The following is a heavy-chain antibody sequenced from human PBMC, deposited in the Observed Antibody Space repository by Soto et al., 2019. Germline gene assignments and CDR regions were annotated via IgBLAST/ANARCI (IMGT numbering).Heavy chain of an antibody. CDR2: VNAGNDNT. CDR3: AREVPYGYARFDY. D-gene: IGHD5-18*01. Sequence: QVHLVQSGAEVKKPGASVKVSCKTSGYTFTNNVIHWVRQAPGQRLEWVGWVNAGNDNTKWSREFQRRLTLTKDTSATTDYMELSCLTSEDTTIYLCAREVPYGYARFDYWGQGALVNASS. J-gene: IGHJ4*02. V-gene: IGHV1-3*01. CDR1: GYTFTNNV.